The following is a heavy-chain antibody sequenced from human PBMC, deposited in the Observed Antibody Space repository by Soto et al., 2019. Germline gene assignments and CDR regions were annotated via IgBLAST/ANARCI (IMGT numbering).Heavy chain of an antibody. CDR2: MSPKSGDT. V-gene: IGHV1-8*01. D-gene: IGHD7-27*01. CDR1: GYTFTSND. J-gene: IGHJ4*02. CDR3: AGVPPSWGFAF. Sequence: QVQLVQSGAEVKKPGASVKVSCKGSGYTFTSNDINWVRQATGQGFEWMGWMSPKSGDTGYSQKFQGRVTMTRDTSRRAACMELRSLRSEDPGVYYCAGVPPSWGFAFWGQGTLVTVSS.